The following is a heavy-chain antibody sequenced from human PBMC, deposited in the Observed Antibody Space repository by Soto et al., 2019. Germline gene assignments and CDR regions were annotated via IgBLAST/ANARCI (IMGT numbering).Heavy chain of an antibody. CDR1: GYTFNGYY. D-gene: IGHD3-10*01. Sequence: GASVKVSCKASGYTFNGYYLHWVRQAPGQGLEWMGWINPRTGATHYAQKFQGRVTMTRDTSICTAYMELNSLKSDDAATYYCARDPIGGGSPYYIDYWGQGTLVTVSS. V-gene: IGHV1-2*02. CDR3: ARDPIGGGSPYYIDY. CDR2: INPRTGAT. J-gene: IGHJ4*02.